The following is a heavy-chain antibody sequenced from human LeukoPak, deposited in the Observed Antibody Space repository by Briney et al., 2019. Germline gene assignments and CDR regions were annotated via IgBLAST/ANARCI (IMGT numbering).Heavy chain of an antibody. J-gene: IGHJ5*02. CDR2: ISYDGSNE. CDR3: ARVTMVRGNVDWFDP. CDR1: GFTFSSYV. V-gene: IGHV3-30*04. Sequence: GGSLRLSCAASGFTFSSYVMHWVRQAPGKGLEWVAIISYDGSNEYYADSVKGRFTISRDNSKNTLYLQMNSLRAEDTAVYYCARVTMVRGNVDWFDPWGQGTLVTVSS. D-gene: IGHD3-10*01.